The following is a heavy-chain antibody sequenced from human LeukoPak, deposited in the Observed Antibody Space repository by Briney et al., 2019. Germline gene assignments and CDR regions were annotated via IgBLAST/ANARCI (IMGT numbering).Heavy chain of an antibody. D-gene: IGHD4-23*01. Sequence: GGSLRLSCAASGFTFSSYAMSWVRQAPGKGLEWVSAISGSGGSTYYADSVKGRFTISRDNSKNTLYPQMNSLRAEDTAVYYCAKDNGGNSYYYYYMDVWGKGTTVTVSS. CDR3: AKDNGGNSYYYYYMDV. CDR1: GFTFSSYA. J-gene: IGHJ6*03. CDR2: ISGSGGST. V-gene: IGHV3-23*01.